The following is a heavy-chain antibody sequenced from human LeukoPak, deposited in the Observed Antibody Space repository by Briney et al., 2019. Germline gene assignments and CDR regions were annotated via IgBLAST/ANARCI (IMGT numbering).Heavy chain of an antibody. CDR1: GFTFSSYA. CDR2: FGTDGST. V-gene: IGHV3-23*01. CDR3: VKRGLPRVHYFDS. Sequence: PGGSLRLSCVASGFTFSSYAMSWVRQAPGKGLEWVSTFGTDGSTHYPDSVKGRFSISGDKSKNSLALQMNSLRAEDTAIYYCVKRGLPRVHYFDSWGQGTLVTVSS. D-gene: IGHD3-10*01. J-gene: IGHJ4*02.